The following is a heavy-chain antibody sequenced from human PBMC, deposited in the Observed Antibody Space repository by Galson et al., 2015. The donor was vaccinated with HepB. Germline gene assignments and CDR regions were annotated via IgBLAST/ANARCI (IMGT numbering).Heavy chain of an antibody. CDR2: MNTNTGKP. J-gene: IGHJ6*03. V-gene: IGHV7-4-1*02. D-gene: IGHD3-3*01. CDR3: ARSPLRFLDWLPYHDYYYMDV. CDR1: GYTFTDYV. Sequence: SVKVSCKASGYTFTDYVVNWVRQAPGQGLEWMGWMNTNTGKPTYAPGFAGRFVFSLDTSVTTAYLQISSLETDDTAVYYCARSPLRFLDWLPYHDYYYMDVWGEGTTVTVSS.